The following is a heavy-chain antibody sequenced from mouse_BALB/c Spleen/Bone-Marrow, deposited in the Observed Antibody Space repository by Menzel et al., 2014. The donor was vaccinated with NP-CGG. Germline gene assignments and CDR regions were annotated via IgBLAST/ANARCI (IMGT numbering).Heavy chain of an antibody. CDR2: INPGSGGT. D-gene: IGHD2-10*02. J-gene: IGHJ4*01. CDR3: ARSRYGKGAMDY. V-gene: IGHV1-54*01. Sequence: QVQLQQPGAELVRPGTSVKVSCKASGYAFTNYLIEWVKQRPGQGLEWIGVINPGSGGTNYNEKFKGKATLTADKSSSTAYMQLSSLTSDDSAVYFCARSRYGKGAMDYWGQGTSVTVSS. CDR1: GYAFTNYL.